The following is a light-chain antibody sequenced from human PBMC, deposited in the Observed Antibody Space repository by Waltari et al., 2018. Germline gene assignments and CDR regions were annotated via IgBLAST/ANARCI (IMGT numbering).Light chain of an antibody. CDR1: SSSIRTFHA. Sequence: QSILTQPHPVSAAPGQRVTISCTGISSSIRTFHATSYQPRPVAVPKPLIYGNTNRPSCVPDRFSAAKSGTSASLVIAGLQPDDEADYYCQSYDNTGRGSVLIGGGTKLTIL. V-gene: IGLV1-40*01. CDR2: GNT. CDR3: QSYDNTGRGSVL. J-gene: IGLJ2*01.